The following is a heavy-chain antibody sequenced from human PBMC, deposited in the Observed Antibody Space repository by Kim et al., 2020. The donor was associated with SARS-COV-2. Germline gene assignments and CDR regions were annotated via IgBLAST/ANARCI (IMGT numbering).Heavy chain of an antibody. CDR3: ARDLVPYYDFKAKNYGMDV. Sequence: ASVKVSCKASGYTFTGYYMHWVRQAPGQGLEWMGWINPNSGGTNYAQKFQGRVTMTRDTSISTAYMELSRLRSDDTAVYYCARDLVPYYDFKAKNYGMDVWGQGTTVTVSS. CDR1: GYTFTGYY. J-gene: IGHJ6*02. V-gene: IGHV1-2*02. D-gene: IGHD3-3*01. CDR2: INPNSGGT.